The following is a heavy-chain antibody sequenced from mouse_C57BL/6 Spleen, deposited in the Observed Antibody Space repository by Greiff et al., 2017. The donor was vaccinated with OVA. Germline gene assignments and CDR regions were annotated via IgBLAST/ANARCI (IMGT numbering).Heavy chain of an antibody. V-gene: IGHV1-18*01. CDR3: ARLGLNGNYWYFDV. D-gene: IGHD2-1*01. J-gene: IGHJ1*03. Sequence: EVQLQQSGPELVKPGASVKIPCKASGYTFTDYNMDWVKQSHGKSLEWIGDINPNNGGTIYNQKFKGKATLTVDKSSSTAYMELRSLTSEDTAVYYCARLGLNGNYWYFDVWGTGTTVTVSS. CDR1: GYTFTDYN. CDR2: INPNNGGT.